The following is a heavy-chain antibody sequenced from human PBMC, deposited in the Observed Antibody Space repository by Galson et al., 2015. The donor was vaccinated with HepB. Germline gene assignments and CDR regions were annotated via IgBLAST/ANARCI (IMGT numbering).Heavy chain of an antibody. J-gene: IGHJ3*02. CDR1: GFTFDDYG. CDR3: AREREPRLDYTFIDAFDI. CDR2: INWNGGST. Sequence: SLRLSCAASGFTFDDYGISWVRQVPGEGLEWVSGINWNGGSTGYADSVKGRFTISRENTKNSLYLQMNSLRAEDTALYYCAREREPRLDYTFIDAFDIWGQGTMVTVST. D-gene: IGHD4-11*01. V-gene: IGHV3-20*04.